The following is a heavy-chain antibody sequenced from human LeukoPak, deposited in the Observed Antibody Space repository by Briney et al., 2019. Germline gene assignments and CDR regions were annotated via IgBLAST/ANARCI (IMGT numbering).Heavy chain of an antibody. J-gene: IGHJ4*02. D-gene: IGHD5-18*01. Sequence: SETLSLTCTVSGGSISSSSYYWGWIRQPPGKGLEWIGSIYYSGSTYYNPSLKSRVTISVDTSKNQFSLKLSSVTASDTAVYYCASSAPGQDTGLFDYWGQGTLVTVSS. CDR3: ASSAPGQDTGLFDY. CDR2: IYYSGST. CDR1: GGSISSSSYY. V-gene: IGHV4-39*07.